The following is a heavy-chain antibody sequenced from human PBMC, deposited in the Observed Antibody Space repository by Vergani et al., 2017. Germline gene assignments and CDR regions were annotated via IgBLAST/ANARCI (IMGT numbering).Heavy chain of an antibody. CDR2: IIPILGIA. D-gene: IGHD3-10*01. Sequence: QVQLVQSGAEVKKPGSSVKVSCKASGGTFSSYTISWVRQAPGQALEWMGRIIPILGIANYAQKFQGRVTITADKSTSTAYMELSSLRSEDTAVYYCARDQSITMVRGVVYGMDVWGQGTTVTVSS. CDR3: ARDQSITMVRGVVYGMDV. V-gene: IGHV1-69*08. J-gene: IGHJ6*02. CDR1: GGTFSSYT.